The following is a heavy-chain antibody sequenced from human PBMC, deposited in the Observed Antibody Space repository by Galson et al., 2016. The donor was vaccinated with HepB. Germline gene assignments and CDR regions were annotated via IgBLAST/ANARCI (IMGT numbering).Heavy chain of an antibody. CDR3: ARDRGIQLWSRDGFDY. J-gene: IGHJ4*02. CDR2: ISSSSSYI. D-gene: IGHD5-18*01. CDR1: GFTFSTYS. Sequence: SLRLSCAASGFTFSTYSMNWVRQVPGKGLEWASSISSSSSYIYYGDSLKGRFTISRDNAKNSLYLQMNSLRAEDTAVYYCARDRGIQLWSRDGFDYWGQGTLVTVSS. V-gene: IGHV3-21*01.